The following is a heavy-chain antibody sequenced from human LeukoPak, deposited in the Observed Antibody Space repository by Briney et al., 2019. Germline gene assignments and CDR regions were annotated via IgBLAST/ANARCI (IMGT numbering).Heavy chain of an antibody. CDR2: INADGSVK. J-gene: IGHJ4*02. D-gene: IGHD2-8*01. CDR3: ATSSKYAFDC. V-gene: IGHV3-7*05. CDR1: GFTFSSYW. Sequence: GGSMRLSCSASGFTFSSYWMTWVRQAPGKGLEWVANINADGSVKQYVGSVKGRFTISRDNAENSLSLQMNSLRADDTAVYFCATSSKYAFDCRGQGTPVTLYS.